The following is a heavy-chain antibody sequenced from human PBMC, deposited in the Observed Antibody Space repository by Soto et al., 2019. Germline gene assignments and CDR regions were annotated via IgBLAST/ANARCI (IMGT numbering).Heavy chain of an antibody. CDR1: GYTFTIYY. CDR3: ARACSSTSCLYYYYYYGMDV. D-gene: IGHD2-2*01. Sequence: ASVQVSCKASGYTFTIYYMHCVRQPPGQGLEWMGIINPSGGSTSYAQKFQGRVTMTRDTSTSTVYMELSSLRSEDTAVYYCARACSSTSCLYYYYYYGMDVWGQGTTVTVSS. CDR2: INPSGGST. J-gene: IGHJ6*02. V-gene: IGHV1-46*01.